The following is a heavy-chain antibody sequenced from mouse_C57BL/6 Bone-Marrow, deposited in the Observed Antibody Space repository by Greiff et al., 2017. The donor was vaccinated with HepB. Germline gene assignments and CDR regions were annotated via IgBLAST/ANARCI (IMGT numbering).Heavy chain of an antibody. J-gene: IGHJ4*01. D-gene: IGHD4-1*01. Sequence: QVQLKESGPGLVQPSQCLSITCTASGFSLTSYGVHWVRQSPGKGLEWLGVMCSGGSTDYNAAFISRLSISKDNSKAQVFFKMNSLQADDTAIYYCARNWLGPNYYAMDYWGQGTSVTVSS. V-gene: IGHV2-2*01. CDR3: ARNWLGPNYYAMDY. CDR2: MCSGGST. CDR1: GFSLTSYG.